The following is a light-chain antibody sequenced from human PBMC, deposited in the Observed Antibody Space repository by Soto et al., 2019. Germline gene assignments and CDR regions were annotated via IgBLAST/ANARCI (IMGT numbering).Light chain of an antibody. CDR2: GAS. Sequence: EIVMTQSPAILSLSPGDGATLFCRASQSIRNNFLAWYQHKPGQAPGLLIHGASTRATGVPARFSGSASETEFTLTISSLQSEDFAVYYCQQYSAWPLTFGGGTKVEI. CDR3: QQYSAWPLT. CDR1: QSIRNN. J-gene: IGKJ4*01. V-gene: IGKV3-15*01.